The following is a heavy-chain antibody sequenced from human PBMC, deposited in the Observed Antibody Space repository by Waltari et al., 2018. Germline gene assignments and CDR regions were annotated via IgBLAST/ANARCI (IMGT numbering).Heavy chain of an antibody. D-gene: IGHD3-16*01. CDR1: ADTFTSSF. V-gene: IGHV1-46*01. Sequence: QVLLVQSGAEVKKPGASVTISCKTSADTFTSSFMHWVRQAPGQGLEWMGIINPHDDSTSYAQKFQGRVTMTRDTSTSTVYMELSSLRSEDTAVYYCARDPPIGVFDYFDYWGQGTLVIVSS. CDR2: INPHDDST. CDR3: ARDPPIGVFDYFDY. J-gene: IGHJ4*02.